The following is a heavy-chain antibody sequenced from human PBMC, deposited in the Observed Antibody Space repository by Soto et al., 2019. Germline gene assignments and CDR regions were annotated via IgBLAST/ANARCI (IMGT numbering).Heavy chain of an antibody. Sequence: ETLSLTCTVSGGSISSYYWSWIRQPPGKGLEWIGYIYYSGSTNYNPSLKSRVTISVDTSKNQFSLKLSSVTAADTAVYYCAKYYYDSSGYYYDYWGQGTLVTVSS. V-gene: IGHV4-59*01. CDR1: GGSISSYY. D-gene: IGHD3-22*01. CDR2: IYYSGST. J-gene: IGHJ4*02. CDR3: AKYYYDSSGYYYDY.